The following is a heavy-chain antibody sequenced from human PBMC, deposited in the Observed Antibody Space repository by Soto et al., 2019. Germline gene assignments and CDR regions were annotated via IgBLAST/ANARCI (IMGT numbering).Heavy chain of an antibody. D-gene: IGHD3-3*01. CDR1: GFTFSSYE. J-gene: IGHJ6*02. CDR3: ARGNDFWSGYYNYYYYGMDV. V-gene: IGHV3-48*03. CDR2: ISSSGSTI. Sequence: GSLRLSCAASGFTFSSYEMNWVRQAPGKGLEWVSYISSSGSTIYYADSVKGRFTISRDNAKNSLYLQMNSLRAEDTAVYYCARGNDFWSGYYNYYYYGMDVWGQGTTVTVSS.